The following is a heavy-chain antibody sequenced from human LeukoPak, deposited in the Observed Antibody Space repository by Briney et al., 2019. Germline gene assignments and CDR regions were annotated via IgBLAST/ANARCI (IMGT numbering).Heavy chain of an antibody. V-gene: IGHV2-5*01. CDR1: GFSLSTSGVG. D-gene: IGHD1-26*01. J-gene: IGHJ4*02. Sequence: SGPTLVKPTQTLALTCTFSGFSLSTSGVGVGWIRQPPGKALEWLALIYWNDDKRYSPSLKSRLTITKDTSKNQVVLTMTNMDPVDTATYYCAHSLDYSGSYLNRFDYWGQGTLVTVSS. CDR3: AHSLDYSGSYLNRFDY. CDR2: IYWNDDK.